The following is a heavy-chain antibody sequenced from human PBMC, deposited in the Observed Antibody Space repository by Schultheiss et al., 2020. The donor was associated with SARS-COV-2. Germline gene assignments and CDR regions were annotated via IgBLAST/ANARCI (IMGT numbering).Heavy chain of an antibody. J-gene: IGHJ5*02. CDR1: GYTFTSYY. Sequence: ASVKVSCKASGYTFTSYYMHWVRQAPGQGFEWMGIINPSGGSTSYAQKFQGRVTMTRDTSTSTVYMELSSLRSEDTAVYYCARGGTGYYDFWSGREPVGNWFDPWGQGTLVTVSS. CDR2: INPSGGST. V-gene: IGHV1-46*01. CDR3: ARGGTGYYDFWSGREPVGNWFDP. D-gene: IGHD3-3*01.